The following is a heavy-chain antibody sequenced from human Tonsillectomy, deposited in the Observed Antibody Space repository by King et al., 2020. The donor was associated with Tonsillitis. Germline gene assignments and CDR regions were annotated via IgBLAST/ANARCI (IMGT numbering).Heavy chain of an antibody. CDR2: ISSSSDYI. Sequence: VQLVESGGGLVKPGGSLRLSCAVSGFTFSTYGMDWVRQAPGKGLEWVSSISSSSDYIYYADSVRGRFTISRDNAKNSLYLQMNSLRAEDTAVYYCARQKVVVVAATRGFVDYWGQGTLVTVSS. D-gene: IGHD2-15*01. CDR1: GFTFSTYG. V-gene: IGHV3-21*01. CDR3: ARQKVVVVAATRGFVDY. J-gene: IGHJ4*02.